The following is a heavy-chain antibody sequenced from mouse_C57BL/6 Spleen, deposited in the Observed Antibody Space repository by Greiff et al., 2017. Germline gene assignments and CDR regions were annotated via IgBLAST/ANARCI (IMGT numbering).Heavy chain of an antibody. V-gene: IGHV1-69*01. CDR2: IDPSDSYT. J-gene: IGHJ1*03. CDR3: ARWDYGSSYDWYFDV. Sequence: QVQLQQPGAELVIPGASVKLSCKASGYTFTSYWMHWVKQRPGQGLEWIGEIDPSDSYTNYNQKFKGKSTLTVDKSTSTAYMQLSSLTSEDSAVYYGARWDYGSSYDWYFDVWGTGTTVTVSS. CDR1: GYTFTSYW. D-gene: IGHD1-1*01.